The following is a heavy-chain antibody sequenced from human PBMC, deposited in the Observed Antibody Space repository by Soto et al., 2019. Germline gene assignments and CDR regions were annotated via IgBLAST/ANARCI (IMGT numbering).Heavy chain of an antibody. CDR3: ARKGTAAGTPFDP. J-gene: IGHJ5*02. CDR2: IIPIFGTA. CDR1: GGTFSSYA. D-gene: IGHD6-13*01. V-gene: IGHV1-69*13. Sequence: GASVKVSCKASGGTFSSYAISWVRQAPGQGLEWMGGIIPIFGTANYAQKFQGRVTITADESTSTAYMELSSLRSEDTAVYYCARKGTAAGTPFDPWGQGTLVTVPS.